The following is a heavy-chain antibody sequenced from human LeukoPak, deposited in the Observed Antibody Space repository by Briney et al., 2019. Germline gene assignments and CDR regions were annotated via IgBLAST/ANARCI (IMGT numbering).Heavy chain of an antibody. CDR2: INPNNGGT. Sequence: ASVKVSCKASGYTFTGYYTHWVRQAPGQGLEWMGWINPNNGGTNYAQKFQGRVTMTRDTSISTAYMELSRLRSDDTAVYYCATVSREVRGVIIVFDYWGQGTLVTVSS. V-gene: IGHV1-2*02. CDR3: ATVSREVRGVIIVFDY. J-gene: IGHJ4*02. D-gene: IGHD3-10*01. CDR1: GYTFTGYY.